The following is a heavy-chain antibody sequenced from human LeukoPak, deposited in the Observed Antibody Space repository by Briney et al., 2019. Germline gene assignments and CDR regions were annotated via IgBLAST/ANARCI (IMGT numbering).Heavy chain of an antibody. CDR1: GVSISSSSYY. CDR2: IYYSGST. J-gene: IGHJ4*02. CDR3: AREVGYSYAADY. Sequence: SETLSLTCTVSGVSISSSSYYWGWIRQPPGKGLEWIGSIYYSGSTYYNPSLKSRVTISVDTSKNQFSLKLSSVTAADTAVYYCAREVGYSYAADYWGQGTLVTVSS. D-gene: IGHD5-18*01. V-gene: IGHV4-39*07.